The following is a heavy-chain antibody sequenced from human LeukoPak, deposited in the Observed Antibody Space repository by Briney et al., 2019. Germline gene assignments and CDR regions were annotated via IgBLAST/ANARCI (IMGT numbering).Heavy chain of an antibody. CDR3: ARGVTQTGYAPDY. D-gene: IGHD2-2*01. CDR1: GFTISDRH. CDR2: IHTAGRT. J-gene: IGHJ4*02. Sequence: PGGPLRLSCAASGFTISDRHMNWVRQAPGMGLEWVSVIHTAGRTYYADSVKGRFTISRDNSRNTVYLQMQSLRADDTAVYYCARGVTQTGYAPDYWGQGTLVTVSS. V-gene: IGHV3-53*01.